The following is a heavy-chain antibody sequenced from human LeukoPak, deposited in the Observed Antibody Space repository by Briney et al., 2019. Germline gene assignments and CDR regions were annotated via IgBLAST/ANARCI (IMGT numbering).Heavy chain of an antibody. D-gene: IGHD2-21*01. CDR1: GYTFTSYG. Sequence: GASVKVSCKASGYTFTSYGISWVRQAPGQGLEWMGWISAYNGNTNYAQKLQGRVTMTRDTSISTAYMELSSLRSGDTAVYYCARGRHQGYCGGDCYSPYFDYWGQGTLVTVSS. V-gene: IGHV1-18*01. J-gene: IGHJ4*02. CDR3: ARGRHQGYCGGDCYSPYFDY. CDR2: ISAYNGNT.